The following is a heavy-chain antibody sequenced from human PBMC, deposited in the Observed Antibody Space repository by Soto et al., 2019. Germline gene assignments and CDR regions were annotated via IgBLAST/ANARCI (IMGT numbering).Heavy chain of an antibody. V-gene: IGHV3-15*07. CDR1: GFPFSNAW. D-gene: IGHD3-3*01. CDR2: IKSKTDGGTT. J-gene: IGHJ6*02. CDR3: TTGRLMEWLFYYGMDV. Sequence: PGGSLRLSCAASGFPFSNAWMNWVRQAPGKGLEWVGRIKSKTDGGTTDYAAPVKGRFTISRDDSKNTLYLQMNSLKTEDTAVYYCTTGRLMEWLFYYGMDVWGQGTTVTVSS.